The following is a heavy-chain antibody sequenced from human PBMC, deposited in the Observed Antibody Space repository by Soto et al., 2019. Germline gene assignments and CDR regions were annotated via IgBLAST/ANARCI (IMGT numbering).Heavy chain of an antibody. V-gene: IGHV3-23*01. J-gene: IGHJ4*02. CDR2: ISGSGGST. CDR1: GFTFSSYA. D-gene: IGHD4-17*01. CDR3: AKDWDLSRDRPLVHDYGDHDY. Sequence: GGSLRLSCAASGFTFSSYAMSWVRQAPGKGLEWVSAISGSGGSTYYADSVKGRFTISRDNSKNTLYLQMNSLRAEDTAVYYCAKDWDLSRDRPLVHDYGDHDYWGQGTLVTVSS.